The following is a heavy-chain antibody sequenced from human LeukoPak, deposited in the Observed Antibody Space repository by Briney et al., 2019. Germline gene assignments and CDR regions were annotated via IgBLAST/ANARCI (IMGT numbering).Heavy chain of an antibody. J-gene: IGHJ4*02. D-gene: IGHD6-19*01. CDR1: GYTFTGYY. CDR3: ARDSSGWHALFDY. Sequence: ASVKVSCKASGYTFTGYYMHWVRQAPGQGLEWMGWINPNSGGTNYAQKFQGRVTMTRDTSISTAYMELSRLRSDDTAVYYCARDSSGWHALFDYWGQGTLVTVSS. CDR2: INPNSGGT. V-gene: IGHV1-2*02.